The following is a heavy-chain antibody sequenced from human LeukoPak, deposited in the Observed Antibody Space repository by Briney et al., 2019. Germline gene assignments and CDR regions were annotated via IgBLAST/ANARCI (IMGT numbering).Heavy chain of an antibody. D-gene: IGHD5-12*01. CDR3: ARGATAYFDY. J-gene: IGHJ4*02. CDR1: GDSVSSNSVA. CDR2: TYYRSKWYY. V-gene: IGHV6-1*01. Sequence: SQILSLTCAISGDSVSSNSVAWNWVRQSPLRGLEWLGRTYYRSKWYYDYAVYVKSRVTINPDTSKNQFSLQLNSVTPEDTAVYYCARGATAYFDYWGQGALVTVSS.